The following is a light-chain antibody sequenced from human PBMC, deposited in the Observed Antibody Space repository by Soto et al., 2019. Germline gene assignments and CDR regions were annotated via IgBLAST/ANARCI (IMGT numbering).Light chain of an antibody. J-gene: IGKJ5*01. CDR1: QSVSSH. CDR2: DAS. Sequence: EIVLTQSPATLSLSPGERATLSCRASQSVSSHLAWFQQRPGQAPRLLIYDASNRATGIPARFSGRGSGTDFTLTISSLEPEDFAVYYCQQRSNWITFGQGTRLEIK. V-gene: IGKV3-11*01. CDR3: QQRSNWIT.